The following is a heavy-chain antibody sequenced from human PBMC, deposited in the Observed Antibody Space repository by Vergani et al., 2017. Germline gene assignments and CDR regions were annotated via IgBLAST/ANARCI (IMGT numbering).Heavy chain of an antibody. V-gene: IGHV3-72*01. J-gene: IGHJ5*02. D-gene: IGHD5-24*01. CDR1: GFTFSDHY. Sequence: EVQLVESGGGLVQPGGSLRLSCAASGFTFSDHYMDWVRQAPGKGLEWVGRTRNKANSYTTEYAASVKGRFTISRDDSKNSLYLQMNSLKTEDTAVYYCARAQMGWFDPWGQGTLVTVSS. CDR3: ARAQMGWFDP. CDR2: TRNKANSYTT.